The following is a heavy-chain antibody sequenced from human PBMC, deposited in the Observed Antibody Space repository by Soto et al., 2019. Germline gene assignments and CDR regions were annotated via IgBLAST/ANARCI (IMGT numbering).Heavy chain of an antibody. D-gene: IGHD2-2*01. CDR3: ARVYCSTTTCHVQAFDS. V-gene: IGHV3-48*03. CDR1: GFTFSSYE. J-gene: IGHJ4*02. CDR2: ISSAGDSS. Sequence: GGSLRLSCAASGFTFSSYEMNWVRQAPGKTLEWVSYISSAGDSSYYADSVKSRFTISRDNAKNSLYLQMNSLRVEDTAVYYCARVYCSTTTCHVQAFDSWGQGALVTVSS.